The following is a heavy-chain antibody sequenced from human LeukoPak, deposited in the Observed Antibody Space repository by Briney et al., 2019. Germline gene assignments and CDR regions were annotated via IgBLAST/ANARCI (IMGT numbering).Heavy chain of an antibody. CDR1: GGSISSSTYY. CDR3: ARQRMSSGYLNAFDI. Sequence: SETLSLTCTLSGGSISSSTYYWGWIRQPPGKGLEWIGNIYYSGSSYYNPSLKSRLTMSVDTSKNQFSLSLTSVTAADTAVYYCARQRMSSGYLNAFDIWGQGTMVTVSS. D-gene: IGHD3-22*01. J-gene: IGHJ3*02. V-gene: IGHV4-39*01. CDR2: IYYSGSS.